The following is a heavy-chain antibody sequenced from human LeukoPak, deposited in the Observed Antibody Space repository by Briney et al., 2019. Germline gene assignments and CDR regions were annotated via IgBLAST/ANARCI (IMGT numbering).Heavy chain of an antibody. CDR1: GYTFSSYG. J-gene: IGHJ4*02. CDR2: MNTNTGNP. CDR3: ARAAVGEFGELLYKLDY. D-gene: IGHD3-10*01. Sequence: ASVKVSCKASGYTFSSYGINWVRQAPGQGLEWMGWMNTNTGNPTYAQGFTGRFVFSLDTSVSTAYLQIYSLKPEDIGVYYCARAAVGEFGELLYKLDYCGQGTLVTVSS. V-gene: IGHV7-4-1*01.